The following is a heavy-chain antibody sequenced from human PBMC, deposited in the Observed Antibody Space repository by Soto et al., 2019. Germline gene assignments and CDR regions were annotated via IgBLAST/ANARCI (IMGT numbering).Heavy chain of an antibody. CDR2: IIPIFGTA. CDR3: ASGGGGSGYSVDV. CDR1: GGTFSSYS. Sequence: SVKVSCKASGGTFSSYSISLVRQAPGQGLEWMGGIIPIFGTANYAQKFQGRVTITADESTSTAYMELSSLRSEDTAVYYCASGGGGSGYSVDVWGQGTTVTVSS. V-gene: IGHV1-69*13. D-gene: IGHD3-3*01. J-gene: IGHJ6*02.